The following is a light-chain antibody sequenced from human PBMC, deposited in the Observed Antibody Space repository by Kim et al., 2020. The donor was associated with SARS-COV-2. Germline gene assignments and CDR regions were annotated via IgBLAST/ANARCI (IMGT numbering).Light chain of an antibody. V-gene: IGKV1-39*01. J-gene: IGKJ1*01. CDR2: AAS. CDR1: QTIGNY. CDR3: QQSYTTLWT. Sequence: ASVGDRVTITCRASQTIGNYLNWYQQKLGKAPKLLIYAASNLQSGVPSRFSGSGSGTDFTLTINSLQPEDFATYYCQQSYTTLWTFGQGTKVDIK.